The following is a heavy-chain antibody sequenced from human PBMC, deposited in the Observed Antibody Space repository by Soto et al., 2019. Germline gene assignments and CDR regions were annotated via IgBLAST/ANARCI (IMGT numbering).Heavy chain of an antibody. Sequence: QVHLVESGGGVVQPGGSLTLSCTASGFAFSNYGIHWVRQAPGRGLEWVAVIWSDGTKKFYAGSVRGRFTISRDNSKNTIYLQMNSLRAEDTAVYYCARDWWEEPAGKETVSQFDYWGQGTLVTVSS. CDR3: ARDWWEEPAGKETVSQFDY. CDR2: IWSDGTKK. D-gene: IGHD6-13*01. V-gene: IGHV3-33*01. CDR1: GFAFSNYG. J-gene: IGHJ4*02.